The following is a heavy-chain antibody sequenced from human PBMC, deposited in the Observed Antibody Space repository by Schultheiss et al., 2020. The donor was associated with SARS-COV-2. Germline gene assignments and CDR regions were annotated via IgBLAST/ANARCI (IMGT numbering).Heavy chain of an antibody. D-gene: IGHD3-9*01. V-gene: IGHV3-30*02. J-gene: IGHJ6*02. CDR1: GFTFSSYG. Sequence: GESLKISCAASGFTFSSYGIHWVRQAPGKGLEWVAVIWYDGSNKYYADSVKGRFTISRDNSKNTLYLQMNSLRAEDTAVYYCAKTGYRFNYYYGMDVWGQGTTVTVSS. CDR3: AKTGYRFNYYYGMDV. CDR2: IWYDGSNK.